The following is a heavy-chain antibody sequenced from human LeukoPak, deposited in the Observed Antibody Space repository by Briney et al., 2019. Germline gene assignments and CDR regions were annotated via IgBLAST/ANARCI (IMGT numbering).Heavy chain of an antibody. D-gene: IGHD3-10*01. CDR1: GFTFSSYS. CDR3: ARKSADRYGSGNYPLDY. Sequence: GGSLRLSCAASGFTFSSYSMNWVRQAPGKGLEWVSSISSSSSYIYYADSVKGRFTISRDNAKNSLYLQMNSLRAEDTAVYYCARKSADRYGSGNYPLDYWGQGTLVTVSS. CDR2: ISSSSSYI. V-gene: IGHV3-21*01. J-gene: IGHJ4*02.